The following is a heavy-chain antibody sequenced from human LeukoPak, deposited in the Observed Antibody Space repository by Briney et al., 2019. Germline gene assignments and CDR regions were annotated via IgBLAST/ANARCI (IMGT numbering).Heavy chain of an antibody. CDR3: ARAGSGYSSPSDY. J-gene: IGHJ4*02. Sequence: GGSLRLSCAASGFTLSSYTMNWVRQAPGKGLEWVSSISSSSSYIYYADSVKGRFTISRDNAKNSLFLQMHSLRAEDTAVYYCARAGSGYSSPSDYWGQGTLVIVSS. CDR1: GFTLSSYT. V-gene: IGHV3-21*01. D-gene: IGHD6-13*01. CDR2: ISSSSSYI.